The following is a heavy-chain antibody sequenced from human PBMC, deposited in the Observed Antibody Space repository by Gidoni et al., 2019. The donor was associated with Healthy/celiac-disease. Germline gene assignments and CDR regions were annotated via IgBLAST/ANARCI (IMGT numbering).Heavy chain of an antibody. CDR3: ARPSGSYFGVYGY. D-gene: IGHD1-26*01. J-gene: IGHJ4*02. Sequence: QVQLQQWGAGLLKPSETLSLTCAVYGGSFSGYYWSWIRQPPGKGLAWIGEINHRGSTNDNPSLKSRVTISVDTSKNQFSLKLSSVTAADTAVYYCARPSGSYFGVYGYWGQGTLVTVSS. CDR2: INHRGST. V-gene: IGHV4-34*01. CDR1: GGSFSGYY.